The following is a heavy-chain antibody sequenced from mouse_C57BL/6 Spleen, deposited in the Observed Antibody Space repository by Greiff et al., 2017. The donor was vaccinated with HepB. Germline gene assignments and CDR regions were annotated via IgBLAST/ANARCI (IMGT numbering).Heavy chain of an antibody. CDR1: GFTFSSYG. J-gene: IGHJ2*01. Sequence: EVMLVESGGDLVKPGGSLKLSCAASGFTFSSYGMSWVRQTPDKRLEWVATISSGGSYTYYPDSVKGRFTISSDNAKNTLYLQMSSLKSEDTAMYYCASHGGPFVYWSKGTTLTGSS. D-gene: IGHD3-1*01. CDR3: ASHGGPFVY. CDR2: ISSGGSYT. V-gene: IGHV5-6*01.